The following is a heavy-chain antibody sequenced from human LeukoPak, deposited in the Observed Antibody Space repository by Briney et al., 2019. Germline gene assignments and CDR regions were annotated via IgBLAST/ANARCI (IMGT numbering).Heavy chain of an antibody. CDR2: IMEDGSEK. CDR3: ARDTAWYTAHYYMDV. J-gene: IGHJ6*03. Sequence: GGSLRLSCATSGFTFNNYYMTWVRQAPGKGLEWVAHIMEDGSEKHYVDSVKGRFTISRDNSENTLYLQMNSLRAEDTGVYYCARDTAWYTAHYYMDVWGKGTTVTVSS. V-gene: IGHV3-7*01. D-gene: IGHD2-8*01. CDR1: GFTFNNYY.